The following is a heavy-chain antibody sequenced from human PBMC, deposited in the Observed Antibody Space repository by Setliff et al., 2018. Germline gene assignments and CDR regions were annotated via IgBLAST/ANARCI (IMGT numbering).Heavy chain of an antibody. CDR1: GYTLSHYY. CDR3: ARDLDYQYYYDSSGRDAFDI. CDR2: INPSGENT. Sequence: GASVKVSCKASGYTLSHYYMHWVRQAPGQGLEWMGLINPSGENTNYAQKFQGRVNMTRDTSTSTAYMELRSLRSDDTAVYYCARDLDYQYYYDSSGRDAFDIWGQGTMVTVSS. D-gene: IGHD3-22*01. V-gene: IGHV1-46*01. J-gene: IGHJ3*02.